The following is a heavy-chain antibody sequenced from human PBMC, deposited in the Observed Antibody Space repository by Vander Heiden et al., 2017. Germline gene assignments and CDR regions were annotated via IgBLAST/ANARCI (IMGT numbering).Heavy chain of an antibody. D-gene: IGHD2-21*02. V-gene: IGHV3-23*01. CDR2: MSTGAVTT. CDR1: GFTFSSHA. J-gene: IGHJ4*02. CDR3: AKDASCGGDCYLYYFDY. Sequence: EVQLLESGGGLVQPGESLRLSCTVSGFTFSSHAISWVRQAPGKGLEWVPTMSTGAVTTYYADSVKGRFSISRDDSKDTLYLQMNSLRAEDTAIYYCAKDASCGGDCYLYYFDYWGLGTLVTVSS.